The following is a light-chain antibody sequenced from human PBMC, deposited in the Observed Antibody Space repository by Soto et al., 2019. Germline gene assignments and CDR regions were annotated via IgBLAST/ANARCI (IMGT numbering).Light chain of an antibody. CDR3: LQHHAWPWT. Sequence: EIVMTQSPGTLSVFPGESVTLSCRASQSVNGYLDWFQHKPGQAPRLVLKRIFIRSIGVPARFSGSGSETEFTLTINGLQSVDSGVYYCLQHHAWPWTFGQGTKVEIK. CDR2: RIF. V-gene: IGKV3-15*01. CDR1: QSVNGY. J-gene: IGKJ1*01.